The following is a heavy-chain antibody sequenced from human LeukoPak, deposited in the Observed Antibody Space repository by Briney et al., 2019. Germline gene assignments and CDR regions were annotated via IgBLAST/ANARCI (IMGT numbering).Heavy chain of an antibody. V-gene: IGHV4-61*08. CDR1: GDSISSGGYH. J-gene: IGHJ5*02. CDR3: ARLDYSSSYDNWFDP. D-gene: IGHD6-6*01. Sequence: SETLSLTCTVSGDSISSGGYHWNWIRQRPGKGLEWIGYIYDSGSTNYNPSLKSRVTISVDTSKNQFSLKLSSVTAADTAVYYCARLDYSSSYDNWFDPWGQGTLVTVSS. CDR2: IYDSGST.